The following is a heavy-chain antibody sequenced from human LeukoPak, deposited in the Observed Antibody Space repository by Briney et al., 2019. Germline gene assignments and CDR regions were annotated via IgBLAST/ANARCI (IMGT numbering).Heavy chain of an antibody. D-gene: IGHD2-15*01. CDR3: AKQLGYCSDGSCYLPY. Sequence: SETLSLTCTVSGGSISSGDYYWSWIRQPPGKGLEWIGYIYYSGSTYYNPSLKSRVTISVDTSKNQFSLKLSSVTAADTAVYYCAKQLGYCSDGSCYLPYWGQGTLVTVSS. V-gene: IGHV4-30-4*01. CDR1: GGSISSGDYY. CDR2: IYYSGST. J-gene: IGHJ4*02.